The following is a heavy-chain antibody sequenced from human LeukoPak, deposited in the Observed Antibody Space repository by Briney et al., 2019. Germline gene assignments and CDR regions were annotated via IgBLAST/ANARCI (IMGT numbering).Heavy chain of an antibody. CDR3: ARDVVGSLPELLKNNWFDP. CDR2: ISAYNGNT. Sequence: RASVKVSCKASGYTFTSYGISWVRQAPGQGLEWMGWISAYNGNTNYAQKLQGRVTMTTDTSTSTAYMELRSLRSDDTAVYYCARDVVGSLPELLKNNWFDPWGQGTLVTVSS. J-gene: IGHJ5*02. CDR1: GYTFTSYG. V-gene: IGHV1-18*01. D-gene: IGHD2-15*01.